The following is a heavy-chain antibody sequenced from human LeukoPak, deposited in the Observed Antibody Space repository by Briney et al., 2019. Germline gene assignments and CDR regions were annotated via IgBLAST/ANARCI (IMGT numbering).Heavy chain of an antibody. V-gene: IGHV3-33*01. Sequence: PGRSLRLSCAASGFTFSSYGMHWVRQAPGKGLEWVAVIWYDGSNKYYADSVKGRFTISRDNSKNTLYLQMNSLRAEDTAVYYCARDERYGAVYYFDYWGQGTLVTVSS. CDR2: IWYDGSNK. D-gene: IGHD4-17*01. CDR3: ARDERYGAVYYFDY. CDR1: GFTFSSYG. J-gene: IGHJ4*02.